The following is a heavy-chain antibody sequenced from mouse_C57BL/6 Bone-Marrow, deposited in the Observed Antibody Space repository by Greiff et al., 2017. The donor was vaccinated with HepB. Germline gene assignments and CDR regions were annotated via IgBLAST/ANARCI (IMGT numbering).Heavy chain of an antibody. J-gene: IGHJ3*01. CDR2: INPNNGGT. V-gene: IGHV1-18*01. D-gene: IGHD3-3*01. CDR3: ASMGQAFAY. Sequence: VHVKQSGPELVKPGASVKIPCKASGYTFTDYNMDWVKQSHGKSLEWIGDINPNNGGTIYNQKFKGKATLTVDKSSSTAYMELRSLTSEDTAVYYCASMGQAFAYWGQGTLVTVSA. CDR1: GYTFTDYN.